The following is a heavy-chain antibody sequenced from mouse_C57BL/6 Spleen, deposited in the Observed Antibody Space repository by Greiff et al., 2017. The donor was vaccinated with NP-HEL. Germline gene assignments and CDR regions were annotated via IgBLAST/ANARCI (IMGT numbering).Heavy chain of an antibody. CDR1: GYSFTDYN. Sequence: VQLQQSGPELVKPGASVKISCKASGYSFTDYNMNWVKQSNGKSLEWIGVINPNYGTTSYNQKFKGKATLTVDQSSSIAYMQLNSLTSEDSAVYYCARGAYGSSYGYFDYWGQGTTLTVSS. V-gene: IGHV1-39*01. J-gene: IGHJ2*01. D-gene: IGHD1-1*01. CDR3: ARGAYGSSYGYFDY. CDR2: INPNYGTT.